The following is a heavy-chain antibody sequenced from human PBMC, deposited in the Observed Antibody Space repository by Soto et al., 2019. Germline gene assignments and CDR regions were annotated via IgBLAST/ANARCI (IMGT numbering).Heavy chain of an antibody. D-gene: IGHD3-10*01. J-gene: IGHJ5*02. CDR2: VYYNGNT. CDR1: GGSIRSGSNY. Sequence: QLQLQESGPRLVKPSETLSLICSVSGGSIRSGSNYWAWIRQPPGKGLDWIGTVYYNGNTYYYASLKSRVTISADTSKNQFSLKLSSVSAADTAVYYCVRQTIVRGVLSWFDPWGQGTLVTVSS. CDR3: VRQTIVRGVLSWFDP. V-gene: IGHV4-39*01.